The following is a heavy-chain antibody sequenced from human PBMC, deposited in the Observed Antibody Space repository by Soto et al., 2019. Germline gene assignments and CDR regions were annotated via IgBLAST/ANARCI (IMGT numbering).Heavy chain of an antibody. CDR3: KGGDF. J-gene: IGHJ4*02. D-gene: IGHD3-16*01. V-gene: IGHV4-34*01. CDR1: GGCFRGYL. CDR2: INDSGST. Sequence: ESLLLTCEAPGGCFRGYLWRWIRQSPDKGLEWIGEINDSGSTYCNPSFKSRLTISVDTSKGQISLTLTSVTAADSAVYYCKGGDFWGQGTRVTVSS.